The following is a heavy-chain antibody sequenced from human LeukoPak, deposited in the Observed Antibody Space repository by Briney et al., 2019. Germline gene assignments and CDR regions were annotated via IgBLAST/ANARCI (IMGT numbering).Heavy chain of an antibody. CDR3: ARVLVGYYYYYMDV. CDR1: GGSFSGYY. Sequence: KPSETLSLTCAVYGGSFSGYYWSWIRQPPGKGLEWIGEINHSGSTNYNPSLKSRVTISVDTSKNQFSLKLSSVTAADTAVYYCARVLVGYYYYYMDVWGKGTTVTVSS. CDR2: INHSGST. V-gene: IGHV4-34*01. D-gene: IGHD2-8*02. J-gene: IGHJ6*03.